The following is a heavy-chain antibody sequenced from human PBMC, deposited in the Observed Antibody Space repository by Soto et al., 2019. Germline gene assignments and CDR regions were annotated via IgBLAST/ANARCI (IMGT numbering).Heavy chain of an antibody. Sequence: EVQLVESGGGLVQPGRSLRLSCAASGFTFDDYAMHWVRQAPGKGLEWVSRMNSDGGIINYADSVKGRFTVSRDNAKNTLYLQMNSLRVEDTAVYYCATAEVDYWGPGTLVTVSS. CDR1: GFTFDDYA. J-gene: IGHJ4*02. CDR2: MNSDGGII. CDR3: ATAEVDY. V-gene: IGHV3-9*01.